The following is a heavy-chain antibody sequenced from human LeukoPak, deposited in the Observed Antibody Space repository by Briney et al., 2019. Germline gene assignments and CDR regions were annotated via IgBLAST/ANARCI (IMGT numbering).Heavy chain of an antibody. V-gene: IGHV4-34*01. CDR2: INHSGST. J-gene: IGHJ4*02. CDR3: ARLPTVTFFDY. Sequence: PSGTLSLTCAVYGGSFSGYYWSWIRQPPGKGLEWIGEINHSGSTNYNPSLKSRVTISVDTSKNQFSLKLSSVTAADTAVYYCARLPTVTFFDYWGQGTLVTVSS. D-gene: IGHD4-17*01. CDR1: GGSFSGYY.